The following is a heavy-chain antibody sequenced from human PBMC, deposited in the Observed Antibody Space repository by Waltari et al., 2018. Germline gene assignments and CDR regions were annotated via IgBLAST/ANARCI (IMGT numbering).Heavy chain of an antibody. V-gene: IGHV3-9*01. J-gene: IGHJ4*02. Sequence: EVQLVESGGGWVQPGRSLRLSCAASGFTFDDYAMHWVRQAPGKGLEWVSGISWNSGSIGYADSVKGRFTISRDNAKNSLYLQMNSLRAEDTALYYCAKDMTYSSTSGVFFDYWGQGTLVTVSS. CDR1: GFTFDDYA. D-gene: IGHD2-2*01. CDR3: AKDMTYSSTSGVFFDY. CDR2: ISWNSGSI.